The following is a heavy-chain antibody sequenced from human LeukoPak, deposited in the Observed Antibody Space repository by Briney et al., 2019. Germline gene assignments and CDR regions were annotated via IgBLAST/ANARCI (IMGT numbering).Heavy chain of an antibody. J-gene: IGHJ4*02. CDR2: ISASGGST. D-gene: IGHD1-26*01. V-gene: IGHV3-23*01. Sequence: GGSLRLSCAASGCTFSSYAMSWVRQAPGRGREWVSSISASGGSTYYADSVKGRFTISRDNSKNTLYLQMNSLRAEDTAVYYCAKEACSGSCVSDYFDYWGQGTLVTVSS. CDR3: AKEACSGSCVSDYFDY. CDR1: GCTFSSYA.